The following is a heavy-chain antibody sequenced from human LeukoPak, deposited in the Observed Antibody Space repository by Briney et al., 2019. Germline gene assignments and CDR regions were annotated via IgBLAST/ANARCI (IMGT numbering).Heavy chain of an antibody. J-gene: IGHJ4*02. Sequence: GGSLRLSCAASGFTFSDHYMSWIRQAPGKGLEWVSYISSSGSTIYYADSVKGRFTISRDNSKNTLYLQMNSLRAEDTAVYYCAKALAVAGMEYYFDYWGQGTLVTVSS. V-gene: IGHV3-11*01. CDR3: AKALAVAGMEYYFDY. CDR1: GFTFSDHY. D-gene: IGHD6-19*01. CDR2: ISSSGSTI.